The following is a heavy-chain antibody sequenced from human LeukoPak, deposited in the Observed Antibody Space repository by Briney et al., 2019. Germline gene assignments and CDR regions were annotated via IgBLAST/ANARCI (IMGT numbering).Heavy chain of an antibody. CDR1: GNSISGYY. J-gene: IGHJ5*02. Sequence: SETLSLTCTISGNSISGYYWSWIRQPAGKGLEWIGRIYASGSTNYNPSLKSRVTMSVDTSKNQFSLKLSSVTAADTAVYYCVREIVVVITYEYDWFDPWGQGTLVTVSS. V-gene: IGHV4-4*07. D-gene: IGHD3-22*01. CDR2: IYASGST. CDR3: VREIVVVITYEYDWFDP.